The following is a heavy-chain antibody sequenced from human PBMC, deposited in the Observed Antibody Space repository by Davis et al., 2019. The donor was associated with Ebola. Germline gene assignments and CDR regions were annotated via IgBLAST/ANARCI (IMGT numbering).Heavy chain of an antibody. J-gene: IGHJ4*02. Sequence: AASVKVSCKASGYTFTSYAMHWVRQAPGQRLEWMGWINAGNGNTKYSQKFQGRVTITRDTSASTAYMELSSLRSEDTAVYYCAREVFGGWYYFDYWGQGTLVTVSS. CDR1: GYTFTSYA. D-gene: IGHD6-19*01. CDR3: AREVFGGWYYFDY. CDR2: INAGNGNT. V-gene: IGHV1-3*01.